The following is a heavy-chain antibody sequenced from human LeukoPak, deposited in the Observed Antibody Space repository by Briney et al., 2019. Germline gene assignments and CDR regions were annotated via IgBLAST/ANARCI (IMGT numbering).Heavy chain of an antibody. J-gene: IGHJ4*02. V-gene: IGHV3-30*19. CDR3: ARDYGDTAMVFDY. Sequence: GGSLRLSCAASEFTFSSYGMHWVRQAPGKGLEWVAVISYDGSNKYYADSVKGRFTISRDNSKNTLYLQMNSLRAEDTAVYYCARDYGDTAMVFDYWGQGTLVTVSS. D-gene: IGHD5-18*01. CDR1: EFTFSSYG. CDR2: ISYDGSNK.